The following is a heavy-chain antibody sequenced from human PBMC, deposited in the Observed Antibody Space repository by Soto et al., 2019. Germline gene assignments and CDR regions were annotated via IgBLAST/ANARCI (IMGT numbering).Heavy chain of an antibody. CDR3: ARHGYFDWLFPPDY. D-gene: IGHD3-9*01. CDR1: GGSISSSSYY. CDR2: IYYSGST. J-gene: IGHJ4*02. V-gene: IGHV4-39*01. Sequence: SETLSLTCTVSGGSISSSSYYWGWIRQPPGKGLEWIGSIYYSGSTYYNPSLKSRVTISVDTSKNQFSLKLSSVTAADTAVYYCARHGYFDWLFPPDYWGQGTLVTVSS.